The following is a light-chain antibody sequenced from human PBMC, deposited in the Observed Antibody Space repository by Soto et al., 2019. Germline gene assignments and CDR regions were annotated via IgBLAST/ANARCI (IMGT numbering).Light chain of an antibody. J-gene: IGLJ2*01. Sequence: QSALTQPASVSGSPGQSITISCTGTSSDLGGYNYVSWYQQHPGKAPKLLVFDVDVSNRPSGVSNRFSGSKSGNTASLTISGLQAEYEADYYCTSYRSSSTTVVFGGVTKLTVL. CDR1: SSDLGGYNY. CDR2: DVDVS. V-gene: IGLV2-14*03. CDR3: TSYRSSSTTVV.